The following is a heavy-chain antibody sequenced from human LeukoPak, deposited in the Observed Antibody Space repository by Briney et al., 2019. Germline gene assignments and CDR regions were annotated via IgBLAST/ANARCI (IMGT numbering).Heavy chain of an antibody. J-gene: IGHJ4*02. Sequence: SQTLSLTCTVSGGTISSGGYYWSWIRQHPGKGLEWIGYIYYSGSTYYNPSLKSRVTISVDTSKNQFSLKLSSVTAADTAVYYCAASPLRIAAAGIDYWGQGTLVTVSS. CDR3: AASPLRIAAAGIDY. D-gene: IGHD6-13*01. CDR2: IYYSGST. CDR1: GGTISSGGYY. V-gene: IGHV4-31*03.